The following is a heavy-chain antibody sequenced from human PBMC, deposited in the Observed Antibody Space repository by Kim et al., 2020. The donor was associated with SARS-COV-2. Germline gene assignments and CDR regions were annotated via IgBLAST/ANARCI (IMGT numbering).Heavy chain of an antibody. CDR2: INHSGST. CDR3: ARPLYSSGWAPFDY. CDR1: GGSFSGYY. J-gene: IGHJ4*02. Sequence: SETLSLTCAVYGGSFSGYYWSWIRQPPGKGLEWIGEINHSGSTNYNPSLKSRVTISVDTSKNQFSLKLSSVTAADTAVYYCARPLYSSGWAPFDYWGQGTLVTVSS. D-gene: IGHD6-19*01. V-gene: IGHV4-34*01.